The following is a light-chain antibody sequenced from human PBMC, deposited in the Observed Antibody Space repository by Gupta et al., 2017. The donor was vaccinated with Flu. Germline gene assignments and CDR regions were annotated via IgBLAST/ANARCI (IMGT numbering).Light chain of an antibody. Sequence: SYELTQPPSMSVSPGQTAPITCTGDKMGDKYACWYQQKPGQSPILVIYQDTKRPSGIPERFSGSNSGNTATLTISGAQAMDEADYYCQAWDSITAGVFGTGTKVTVL. CDR3: QAWDSITAGV. J-gene: IGLJ1*01. CDR1: KMGDKY. V-gene: IGLV3-1*01. CDR2: QDT.